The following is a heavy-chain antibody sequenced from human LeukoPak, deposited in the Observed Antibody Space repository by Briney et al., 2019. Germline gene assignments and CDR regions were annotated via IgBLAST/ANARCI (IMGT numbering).Heavy chain of an antibody. Sequence: ASVKVSCKASGYTFTGYHMHWVRQAPGQGLEWMGWINPNNGGTNFAQKFQGRVTMTRDTSISTAYMALSSLRSDDTAVYYCAKAGYSSSWSPYYYYYYMDVWGKGTTVTVSS. CDR1: GYTFTGYH. CDR2: INPNNGGT. V-gene: IGHV1-2*02. CDR3: AKAGYSSSWSPYYYYYYMDV. D-gene: IGHD6-13*01. J-gene: IGHJ6*03.